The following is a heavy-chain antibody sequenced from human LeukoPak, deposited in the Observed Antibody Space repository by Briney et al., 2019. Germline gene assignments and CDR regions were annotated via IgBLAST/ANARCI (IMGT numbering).Heavy chain of an antibody. CDR1: GFTFIGYW. Sequence: GGSLRLSCAASGFTFIGYWMGWVRQAPGKGLEWLANINQDGSEKYYVDSVKGRFTISRDNAKNSLFLQMGSLRVEDTAVYYCARESTAGYNSSWYGFRNWGQGTLVSVSS. CDR3: ARESTAGYNSSWYGFRN. J-gene: IGHJ1*01. D-gene: IGHD6-13*01. CDR2: INQDGSEK. V-gene: IGHV3-7*01.